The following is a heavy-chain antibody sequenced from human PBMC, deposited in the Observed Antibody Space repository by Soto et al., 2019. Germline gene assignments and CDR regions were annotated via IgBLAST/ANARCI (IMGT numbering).Heavy chain of an antibody. CDR2: INAYNGNT. Sequence: QVQLVQSGAEVKKPGASVKVSCKASGYTFTSYAISWVRQAPGQGLEWMGWINAYNGNTNSVQKLQGRVTMTTDTATNTAYKELRSLRSDDTAVYYCARDTAIALPDAWGQGTLVTVSS. V-gene: IGHV1-18*01. J-gene: IGHJ4*02. CDR1: GYTFTSYA. D-gene: IGHD5-18*01. CDR3: ARDTAIALPDA.